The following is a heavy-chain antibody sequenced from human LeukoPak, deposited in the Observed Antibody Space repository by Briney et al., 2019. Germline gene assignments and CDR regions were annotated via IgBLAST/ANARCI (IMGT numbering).Heavy chain of an antibody. V-gene: IGHV1-8*01. CDR1: GYTFTSYD. CDR3: ARGRLQSRGPYYDILTGSLYYYYMDV. Sequence: ASVKVSCKASGYTFTSYDINWVRQATGQGLEWMGWMNPNSGNTGYAQKFQGRVTMTRNTSISTAYMELSSLRSEDTAVYYCARGRLQSRGPYYDILTGSLYYYYMDVWGKGTTVTISS. J-gene: IGHJ6*03. D-gene: IGHD3-9*01. CDR2: MNPNSGNT.